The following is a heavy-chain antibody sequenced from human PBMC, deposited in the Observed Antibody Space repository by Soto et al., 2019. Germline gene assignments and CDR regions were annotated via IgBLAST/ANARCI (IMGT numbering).Heavy chain of an antibody. CDR2: ISSSSSNI. CDR3: AKDIEYYDSSGYYTSFDY. D-gene: IGHD3-22*01. Sequence: GGSLRLSCAASGFTFSSYSMNWVRQAPGKGLEWVSAISSSSSNIYYADSVRGRFTISRDNSKNSLYLQMNSLRAEDTAVYYFAKDIEYYDSSGYYTSFDYWGQGTLVTVSS. V-gene: IGHV3-21*04. J-gene: IGHJ4*02. CDR1: GFTFSSYS.